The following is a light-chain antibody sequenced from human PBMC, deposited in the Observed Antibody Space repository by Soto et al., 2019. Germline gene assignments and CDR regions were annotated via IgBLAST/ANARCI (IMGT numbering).Light chain of an antibody. J-gene: IGLJ3*02. V-gene: IGLV2-8*01. CDR2: EVS. CDR3: TSYVGSNFWV. Sequence: QSALTQPPSATGSPGQSVTISCTGTSSDVGAYKYVSWYQQYPGKAPKLMIYEVSKRPSGVPDRFSGSKSGNTASLTVSGLQAEDEADYYCTSYVGSNFWVFGGGTNLTVL. CDR1: SSDVGAYKY.